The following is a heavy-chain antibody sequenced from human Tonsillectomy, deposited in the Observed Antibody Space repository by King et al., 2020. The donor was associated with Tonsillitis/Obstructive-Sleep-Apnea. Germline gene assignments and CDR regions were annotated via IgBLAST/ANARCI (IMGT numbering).Heavy chain of an antibody. J-gene: IGHJ4*02. CDR2: ISYDGSNK. Sequence: QLVQSGGGVVQPGRSLRLSCAASRFTFSTYAMHWVRQAPGKGLEWVAVISYDGSNKYYADSVKGRFTISRDNSKNTLYLHVNSLRPEDTAVYYCARQPTTYGVSWYPGGFDHWGQGTLVTVSS. D-gene: IGHD6-13*01. CDR3: ARQPTTYGVSWYPGGFDH. V-gene: IGHV3-30*04. CDR1: RFTFSTYA.